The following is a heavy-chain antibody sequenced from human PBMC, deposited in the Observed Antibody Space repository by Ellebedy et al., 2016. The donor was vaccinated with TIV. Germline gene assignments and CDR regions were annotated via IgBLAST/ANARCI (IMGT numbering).Heavy chain of an antibody. J-gene: IGHJ4*02. Sequence: GESLKISCGASGFTFSNYWMNWVRQAPGKGLEWVAVISYDGSSKYYADSVKGRFTISRDNSMTTLYLEMNSLRAEDTAVYYCARDLDKSSGWYGGAAYWGQGTLVTVSS. D-gene: IGHD6-19*01. V-gene: IGHV3-30-3*01. CDR3: ARDLDKSSGWYGGAAY. CDR1: GFTFSNYW. CDR2: ISYDGSSK.